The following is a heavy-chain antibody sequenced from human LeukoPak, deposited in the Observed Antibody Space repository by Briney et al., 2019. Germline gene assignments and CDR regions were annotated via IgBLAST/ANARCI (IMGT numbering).Heavy chain of an antibody. CDR1: GFTFDDYG. J-gene: IGHJ4*02. CDR3: ARGPYSRGWYYFDY. Sequence: GGSLRLSCAASGFTFDDYGMSWVRQAPGKGLEWVSGINWNGGSTGYADSVKGRFTISRDNAKNSLYLQMNSLRAEDTALYHCARGPYSRGWYYFDYWGQGTLVTVSS. CDR2: INWNGGST. D-gene: IGHD6-19*01. V-gene: IGHV3-20*01.